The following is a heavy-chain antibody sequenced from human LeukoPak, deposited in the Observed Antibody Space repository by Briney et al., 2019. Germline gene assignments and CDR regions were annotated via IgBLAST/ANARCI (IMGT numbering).Heavy chain of an antibody. D-gene: IGHD3-10*01. Sequence: PSETLSLTCTVSGGSISSYYWNWIRQTPGKGLEWIGNIFYSGGTYYSPSLTSRVTISLDTSRNQFSLKLNSVTAADTAVYYCAKSNGYGLVDIWGQGTMVTVSS. CDR3: AKSNGYGLVDI. V-gene: IGHV4-59*04. CDR1: GGSISSYY. CDR2: IFYSGGT. J-gene: IGHJ3*02.